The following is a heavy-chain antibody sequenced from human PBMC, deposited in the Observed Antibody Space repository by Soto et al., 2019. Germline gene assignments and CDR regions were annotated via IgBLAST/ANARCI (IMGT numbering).Heavy chain of an antibody. D-gene: IGHD4-4*01. CDR2: ISSSSSYT. CDR3: ARVGLGVTTDAFDI. CDR1: GFTFSDYY. Sequence: GGSLRLSCAASGFTFSDYYMSWIRQAPGKGLEWVSYISSSSSYTNYADSVKGRFTISRDNAKNSLYLQMNSLRAEDTVVYYCARVGLGVTTDAFDIWGQGTMVTVSS. J-gene: IGHJ3*02. V-gene: IGHV3-11*06.